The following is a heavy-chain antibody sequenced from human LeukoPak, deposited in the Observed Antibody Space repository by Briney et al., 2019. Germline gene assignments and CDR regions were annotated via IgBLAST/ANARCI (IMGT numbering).Heavy chain of an antibody. CDR3: AKAGSIAVAGIPEDY. CDR2: IWYDGSNK. J-gene: IGHJ4*02. D-gene: IGHD6-19*01. CDR1: GFTFSSYG. Sequence: GGSLRLSCAASGFTFSSYGMHWVRQAPGKGLEWVAVIWYDGSNKYYADSVKGRFTISRDNSKNTLYLQMNSLRAEDTAVYYCAKAGSIAVAGIPEDYWGQGTLVTVSS. V-gene: IGHV3-33*06.